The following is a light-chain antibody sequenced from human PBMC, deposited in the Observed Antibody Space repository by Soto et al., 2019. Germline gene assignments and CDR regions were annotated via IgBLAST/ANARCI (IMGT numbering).Light chain of an antibody. CDR1: SSDDGSYNL. J-gene: IGLJ1*01. V-gene: IGLV2-23*03. Sequence: QSALTQPASVSGSPGQSITISCTGTSSDDGSYNLVSWYQQHPNKAPKLMIYEGSKRPSGVSNRFSGSKSGNTASLTISGLQAEDEADYYCCSYAGSSTFVVFGTGTKLTVL. CDR2: EGS. CDR3: CSYAGSSTFVV.